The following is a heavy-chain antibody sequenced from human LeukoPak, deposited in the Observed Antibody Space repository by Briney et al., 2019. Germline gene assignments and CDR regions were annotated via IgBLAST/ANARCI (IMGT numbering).Heavy chain of an antibody. CDR3: ERDYGA. D-gene: IGHD4/OR15-4a*01. CDR2: INSDGGAA. Sequence: GGSLRLSCEASGFTFSRYWMHWVRQAPGKGLMWVSRINSDGGAATYADFVKGRFTISRDNAKNTVYLQMNSLRVDDTAIYYCERDYGAWGQGTLVTVSP. CDR1: GFTFSRYW. V-gene: IGHV3-74*03. J-gene: IGHJ5*02.